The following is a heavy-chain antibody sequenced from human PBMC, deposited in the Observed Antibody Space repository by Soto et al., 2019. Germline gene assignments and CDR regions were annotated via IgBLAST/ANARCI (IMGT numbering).Heavy chain of an antibody. V-gene: IGHV1-69*12. Sequence: QVQLVQSGAEVKKPGSSVKVSCKASGGTFSSYAISWVRQAPGQGLEWMGGIIPIFGTANYAQKFPGRVTIAADESASTAYMELSSLRSEDTAVYYCARGLAGHETSKGFDSWGQGTLVTVSS. CDR2: IIPIFGTA. CDR1: GGTFSSYA. CDR3: ARGLAGHETSKGFDS. J-gene: IGHJ4*02.